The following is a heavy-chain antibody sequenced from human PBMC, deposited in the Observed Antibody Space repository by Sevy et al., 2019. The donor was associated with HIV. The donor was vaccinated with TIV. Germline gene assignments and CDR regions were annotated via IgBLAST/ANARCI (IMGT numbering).Heavy chain of an antibody. Sequence: GGSLRLSCAASGFTFSSYAMSWVRQAPGKGLEWVSAISGSGGSTYYADSVKGRFTISRDNSKNTLYLQMSSLTAEDTAVYYCAKDLYITMVQGVSNHWGQGTLVTVSS. V-gene: IGHV3-23*01. D-gene: IGHD3-10*01. J-gene: IGHJ4*02. CDR2: ISGSGGST. CDR1: GFTFSSYA. CDR3: AKDLYITMVQGVSNH.